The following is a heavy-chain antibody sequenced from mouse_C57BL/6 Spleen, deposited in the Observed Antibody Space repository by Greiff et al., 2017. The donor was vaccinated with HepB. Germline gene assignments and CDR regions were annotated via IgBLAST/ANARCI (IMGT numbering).Heavy chain of an antibody. CDR2: INPGSGGT. CDR1: GYAFTNYL. J-gene: IGHJ4*01. CDR3: ARGGYYGNYDAMDY. Sequence: QVQLQQSGAELVRPGTSVKVSCKASGYAFTNYLIEWVKQRPGQGLEWIGVINPGSGGTNYNEKFKGKATLTADKSSSTAYMQLSSLTSEDSAVYFCARGGYYGNYDAMDYWDQGTSVTVSS. D-gene: IGHD2-1*01. V-gene: IGHV1-54*01.